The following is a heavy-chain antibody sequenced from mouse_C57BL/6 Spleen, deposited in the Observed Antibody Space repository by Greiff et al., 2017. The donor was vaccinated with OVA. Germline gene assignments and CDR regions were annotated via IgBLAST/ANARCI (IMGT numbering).Heavy chain of an antibody. CDR1: GFTFSSYT. V-gene: IGHV5-9*04. J-gene: IGHJ2*01. CDR3: ARHEGSYFDD. Sequence: EVQGVESGGGLVKPGGSLKLSCAASGFTFSSYTMYWVRQTPETRLEWVATISGGGGNTYYTESVKGRFTISRDNAKNTLYLQMSSLRSEDTAVYYCARHEGSYFDDWGQGTTLTVSS. CDR2: ISGGGGNT.